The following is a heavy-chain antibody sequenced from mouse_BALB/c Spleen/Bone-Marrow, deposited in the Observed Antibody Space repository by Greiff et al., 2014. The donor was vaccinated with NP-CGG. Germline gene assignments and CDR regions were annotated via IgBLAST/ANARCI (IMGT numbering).Heavy chain of an antibody. V-gene: IGHV1-67*01. Sequence: VQLQQSGPELVRPGVSVKISCKGSGYTFTDYAMHWVKQSHAKSLEWIGVISTYSGNTNYNQKFKGKATITVDKSSSTAYMELARLTSEDSAIYYCARGNRYDGAWFAYWGQGTLVTVSA. D-gene: IGHD2-14*01. CDR2: ISTYSGNT. CDR3: ARGNRYDGAWFAY. J-gene: IGHJ3*01. CDR1: GYTFTDYA.